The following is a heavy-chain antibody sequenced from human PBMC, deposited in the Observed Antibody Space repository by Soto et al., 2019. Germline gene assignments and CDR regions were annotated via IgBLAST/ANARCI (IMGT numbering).Heavy chain of an antibody. J-gene: IGHJ6*02. CDR2: MYYNGNT. CDR3: ARAPEREKLLVTHYYGMDV. D-gene: IGHD2-21*02. V-gene: IGHV4-39*01. CDR1: GGSFTSTNYF. Sequence: SETLSLTCTVSGGSFTSTNYFWGWIRQPPGKGLEWIGYMYYNGNTFYSPSLKSRVTMSVDTSKSQFSLELSSVTAADTAVYYCARAPEREKLLVTHYYGMDVWGQGTTVTVSS.